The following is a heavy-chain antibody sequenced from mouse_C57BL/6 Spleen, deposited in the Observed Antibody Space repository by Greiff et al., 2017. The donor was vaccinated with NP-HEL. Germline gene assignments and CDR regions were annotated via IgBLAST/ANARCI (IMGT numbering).Heavy chain of an antibody. J-gene: IGHJ2*01. V-gene: IGHV1-5*01. D-gene: IGHD1-1*01. CDR2: IYPGNSDT. Sequence: VQLKESGTVLARPGASVKMSCKTSGYTFTSYWMHWVKQRPGQGLEWIGAIYPGNSDTSYNQKFKGKAKLTAVTSASTAYMELSSLTSEDSAVYYCARDSHYYGSSGDYWGQGTTLTVSS. CDR3: ARDSHYYGSSGDY. CDR1: GYTFTSYW.